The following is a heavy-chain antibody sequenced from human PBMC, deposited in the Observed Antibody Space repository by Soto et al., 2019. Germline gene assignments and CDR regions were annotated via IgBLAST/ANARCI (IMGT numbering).Heavy chain of an antibody. CDR3: ARSLEIHCSSTSCHLSPFYY. V-gene: IGHV3-74*01. CDR2: INSDGSST. Sequence: GGSLRLSCAASGFTFSSYWMHWVRQAPGKGLVWVSPINSDGSSTSYADSVKGRFTISRDNAKNTLYLQMNSLRAEDTAVYYCARSLEIHCSSTSCHLSPFYYWGQGTLVTVSS. J-gene: IGHJ4*02. D-gene: IGHD2-2*01. CDR1: GFTFSSYW.